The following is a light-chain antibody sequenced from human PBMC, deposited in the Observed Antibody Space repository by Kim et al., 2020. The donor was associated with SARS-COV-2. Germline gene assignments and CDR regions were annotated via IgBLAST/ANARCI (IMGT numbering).Light chain of an antibody. CDR3: LQHKSYPYS. CDR2: HAS. Sequence: SASVGDRVTITWRESQDINRFLAWFQQKPGKVPKRLIYHASTLQSGVPSRFSGSGSGTEFSLTISSLQPEDFATYYCLQHKSYPYSFGQGTKLEI. V-gene: IGKV1-17*03. J-gene: IGKJ2*03. CDR1: QDINRF.